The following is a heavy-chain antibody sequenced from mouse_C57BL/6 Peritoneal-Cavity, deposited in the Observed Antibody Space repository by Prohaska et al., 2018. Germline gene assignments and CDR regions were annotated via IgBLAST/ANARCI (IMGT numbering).Heavy chain of an antibody. J-gene: IGHJ2*01. CDR3: ARDFDY. CDR2: IRNKANGYTA. V-gene: IGHV7-3*01. CDR1: GFTFTDYY. Sequence: EVKLVESGGGLVQPGGSLSLSCAASGFTFTDYYMSWVRQPPGKALEWLGFIRNKANGYTAEYSASVKGRFTISRDNAQSILYRQMNALRAENSATYYCARDFDYWGQGTTLTVSS.